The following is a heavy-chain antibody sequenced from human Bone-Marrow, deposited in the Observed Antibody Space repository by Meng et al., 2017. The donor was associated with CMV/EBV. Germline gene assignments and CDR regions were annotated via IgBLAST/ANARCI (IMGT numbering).Heavy chain of an antibody. J-gene: IGHJ6*02. CDR2: ISSSSSTI. V-gene: IGHV3-48*04. Sequence: GGSLRLSCAASGFTFSSYSMNWVRQAPGKGLEWVSYISSSSSTIYYADSVKGRFTISRDNAKNSLYLQMNSLRAEDTAVYYCARGSRMDVWGQGTTVTVYS. CDR3: ARGSRMDV. CDR1: GFTFSSYS.